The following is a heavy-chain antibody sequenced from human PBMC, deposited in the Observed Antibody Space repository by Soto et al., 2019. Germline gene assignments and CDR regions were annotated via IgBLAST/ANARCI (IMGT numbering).Heavy chain of an antibody. CDR3: ARERAYYFDY. CDR1: GFTFSRFP. V-gene: IGHV3-30-3*01. CDR2: ISFDGSNK. Sequence: ESGGGVVQPGRSLRLSCAASGFTFSRFPMHWVRQAPGKGLEWVAVISFDGSNKYYADSVKGRFTISRDNSKDTLYLQMNSLRAEDTAVYYCARERAYYFDYWGQGTLVTVSS. J-gene: IGHJ4*02.